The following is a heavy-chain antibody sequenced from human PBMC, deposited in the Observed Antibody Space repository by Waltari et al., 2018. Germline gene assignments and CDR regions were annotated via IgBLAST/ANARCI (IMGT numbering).Heavy chain of an antibody. CDR2: IYHSGST. D-gene: IGHD6-13*01. V-gene: IGHV4-38-2*01. CDR1: GYSISSGNY. J-gene: IGHJ4*02. Sequence: QVQLQESGPGLVKPSETLSLTCAVSGYSISSGNYWGWIRQPPGKGLEWIGSIYHSGSTYYNPSLKSRVTISVDTSKNQFSLERSSVTAADTAVYYCARLAPPPRLVLNWGQGTLVTVSS. CDR3: ARLAPPPRLVLN.